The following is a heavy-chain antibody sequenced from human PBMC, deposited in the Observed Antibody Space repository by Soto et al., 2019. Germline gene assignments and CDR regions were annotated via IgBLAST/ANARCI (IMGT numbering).Heavy chain of an antibody. CDR1: GGSISSYY. CDR3: ARSRGGYFDY. CDR2: IYYSGST. Sequence: QVQLQESGPGLVKPSETLSLTCTVSGGSISSYYWSWIRQPPGKGLEWIGYIYYSGSTNYNPSLKSRVTISVDTSKNQFSLKLSSVTAADTAVYYCARSRGGYFDYWGQGTLVPVSS. J-gene: IGHJ4*02. D-gene: IGHD3-16*01. V-gene: IGHV4-59*01.